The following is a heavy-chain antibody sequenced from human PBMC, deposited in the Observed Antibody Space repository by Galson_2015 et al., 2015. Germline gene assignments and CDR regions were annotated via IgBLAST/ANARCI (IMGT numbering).Heavy chain of an antibody. V-gene: IGHV4-59*12. Sequence: ETLSLTCSVSSGPISSYFWIWVRQPPGKGLEWIGFFSDNGITKYNPSLESRASISVDSSKSQFSLKLTSVAAADTAVYYCARGVAKFAVGWYLDLWGRGTLVTVSS. D-gene: IGHD1-26*01. CDR2: FSDNGIT. CDR3: ARGVAKFAVGWYLDL. CDR1: SGPISSYF. J-gene: IGHJ2*01.